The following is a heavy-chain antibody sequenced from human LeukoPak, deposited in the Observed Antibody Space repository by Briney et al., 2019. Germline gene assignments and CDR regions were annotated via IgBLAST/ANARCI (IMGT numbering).Heavy chain of an antibody. CDR1: GGSISSSSYY. V-gene: IGHV4-39*01. D-gene: IGHD2-2*01. J-gene: IGHJ4*02. Sequence: SKTLSLTCTVSGGSISSSSYYWGWIRQPPGKGLEWIGSIYYSGSTYYNPSLKSRVTISVDTSKNQFSLKLNSVTAADAAVYYCASRVVPAAIDYWGQGTLVTVSS. CDR2: IYYSGST. CDR3: ASRVVPAAIDY.